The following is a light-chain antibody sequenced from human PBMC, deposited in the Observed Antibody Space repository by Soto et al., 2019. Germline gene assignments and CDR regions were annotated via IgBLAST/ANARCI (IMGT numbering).Light chain of an antibody. CDR1: SSDVGANNDY. CDR2: EVS. V-gene: IGLV2-8*01. Sequence: ALTQPPSASGSPGQSVTISCTGTSSDVGANNDYVSWYQQHPGKAPKLMIYEVSKRPPGVPDRFSGSKSGNTASLTVSGLQADDEADYYCSSYAGSDNFVFGTGTKVTVL. J-gene: IGLJ1*01. CDR3: SSYAGSDNFV.